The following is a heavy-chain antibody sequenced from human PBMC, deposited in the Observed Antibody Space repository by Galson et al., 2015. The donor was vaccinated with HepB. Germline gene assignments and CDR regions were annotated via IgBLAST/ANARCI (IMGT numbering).Heavy chain of an antibody. D-gene: IGHD3-22*01. CDR2: ISSSSSYI. CDR3: ARDATYYYDSRETLDAFDI. J-gene: IGHJ3*02. V-gene: IGHV3-21*01. CDR1: GFTFSSYS. Sequence: SLRLSCAASGFTFSSYSMNWVRQAPGKGLEWVSSISSSSSYIYYADSVKGRFTISRDNAKNSLYLQMNSLRAEDTAVYYCARDATYYYDSRETLDAFDIWGQGTMVTVSS.